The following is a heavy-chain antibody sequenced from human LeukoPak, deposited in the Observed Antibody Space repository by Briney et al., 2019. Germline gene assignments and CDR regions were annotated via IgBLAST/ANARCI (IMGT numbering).Heavy chain of an antibody. D-gene: IGHD1-1*01. J-gene: IGHJ4*02. CDR1: GYTFTNYG. CDR3: ARKLTLDY. V-gene: IGHV1-18*04. Sequence: ASVTVSCKAFGYTFTNYGITWLRQAPGQGLEWMGWISAYNGNTNYAQKLQGRVTMTTDTSTSTAYMELRSLRSDDTAVYYCARKLTLDYWGQGTLVTVSS. CDR2: ISAYNGNT.